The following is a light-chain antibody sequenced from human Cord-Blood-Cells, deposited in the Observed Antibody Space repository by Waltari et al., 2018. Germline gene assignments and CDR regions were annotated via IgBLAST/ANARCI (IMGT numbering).Light chain of an antibody. Sequence: QSALTQPASVSGSPGQSITISCTGTSSDVGGYNYVSWYQQHPGKSPKLMIYDVSNRPSGVSNRFSGSKSRNTASLTISGLQDEDEADYYCSSYTSSSTLVVFGGGTKLTVL. V-gene: IGLV2-14*01. CDR2: DVS. CDR3: SSYTSSSTLVV. J-gene: IGLJ2*01. CDR1: SSDVGGYNY.